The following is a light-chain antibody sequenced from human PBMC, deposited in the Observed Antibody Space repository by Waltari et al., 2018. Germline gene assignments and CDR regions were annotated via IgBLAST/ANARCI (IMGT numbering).Light chain of an antibody. CDR2: GAS. J-gene: IGKJ1*01. Sequence: EIVLTPSPATLSVSPGESAPLSRRASQSVSSNLAWYQQKPGQAPRLLIYGASTRATGIPARFSGSGSGTEFTLTISSLQSEDFAVYYCQQYNNWPPWTFGQGTKVEIK. CDR1: QSVSSN. CDR3: QQYNNWPPWT. V-gene: IGKV3-15*01.